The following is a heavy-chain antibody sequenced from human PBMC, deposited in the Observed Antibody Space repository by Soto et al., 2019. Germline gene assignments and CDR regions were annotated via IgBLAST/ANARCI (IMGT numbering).Heavy chain of an antibody. J-gene: IGHJ6*04. Sequence: ASVKVSCKASGYTFTSYGISWVRQAPGQGLEWMGWISAYNGNTNYAQKLQGRVTMTTNTSISTAYMELSSLRSEDTAVYYCARGKGASGSDVWGKGTTVTVSS. V-gene: IGHV1-18*01. CDR2: ISAYNGNT. CDR3: ARGKGASGSDV. D-gene: IGHD3-3*01. CDR1: GYTFTSYG.